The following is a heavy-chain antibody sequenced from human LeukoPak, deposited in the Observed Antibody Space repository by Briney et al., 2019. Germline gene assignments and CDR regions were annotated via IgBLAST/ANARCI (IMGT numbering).Heavy chain of an antibody. CDR1: GFTFSSYS. CDR2: ISSSSSYI. J-gene: IGHJ4*02. Sequence: GGSLRLSCAASGFTFSSYSMNWVRQAPGKGLEWVSSISSSSSYIYYADSVKGRFTISRDNAKNSLHLQMNSLRAEDTAVYYCASENYYDSSGYFGYWGQGTLVTVSS. D-gene: IGHD3-22*01. CDR3: ASENYYDSSGYFGY. V-gene: IGHV3-21*01.